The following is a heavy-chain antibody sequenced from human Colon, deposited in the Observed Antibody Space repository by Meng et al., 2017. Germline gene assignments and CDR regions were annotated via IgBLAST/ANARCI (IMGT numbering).Heavy chain of an antibody. D-gene: IGHD6-13*01. CDR3: ATSPQNVAEPGISY. V-gene: IGHV3-23*01. J-gene: IGHJ4*02. Sequence: EVQVLGVGGCLVQPGGSLRLSCAASGFTFRTFARSWVRQAPGRGLEWVSSISDTGGRTHYIDSVKGRFTISRDNSKNTLYLQMDSLRAEDTAVYHCATSPQNVAEPGISYWGQGALVTVPS. CDR2: ISDTGGRT. CDR1: GFTFRTFA.